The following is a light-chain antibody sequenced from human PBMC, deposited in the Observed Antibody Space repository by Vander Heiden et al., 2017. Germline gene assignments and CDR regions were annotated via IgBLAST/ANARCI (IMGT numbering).Light chain of an antibody. CDR1: QGIRND. V-gene: IGKV1-6*01. CDR2: ATS. J-gene: IGKJ5*01. CDR3: QQDYDYPVT. Sequence: AIQVTQSPSSLSASVGDRVTITCRASQGIRNDLGWYQQKPGKAPKLLIYATSILQSVVPSRFSGSGSGTDFTLTISSLQPEDFATYYCQQDYDYPVTFGQGTRLEIK.